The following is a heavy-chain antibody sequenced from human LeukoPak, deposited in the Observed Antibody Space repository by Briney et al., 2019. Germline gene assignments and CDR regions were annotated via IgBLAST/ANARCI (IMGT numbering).Heavy chain of an antibody. Sequence: GESLKISCQVSGYSFTNYWIAWVRPAPGQGLEWMGWINPKSGDPIYVQKFQGRVTLTRDTSIDTVYLELSSLRSDDTAVYYCARDLGASTVIFFDYWGQGILVTVSS. CDR2: INPKSGDP. CDR3: ARDLGASTVIFFDY. V-gene: IGHV1-2*02. D-gene: IGHD4-17*01. J-gene: IGHJ4*02. CDR1: GYSFTNYW.